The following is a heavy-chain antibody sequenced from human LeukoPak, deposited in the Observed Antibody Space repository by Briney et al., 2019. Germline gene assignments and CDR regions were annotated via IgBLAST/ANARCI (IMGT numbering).Heavy chain of an antibody. CDR2: ISYSGST. CDR3: ARHPDYGGNFDS. Sequence: SETLSLTCTVSGDSVTSYYWSWIRQPPGKGLEWIGYISYSGSTNYNPSLKSRVTISVDTSKNQFSLKLSSVTAADTAVYYCARHPDYGGNFDSWGQGTLVTVSS. CDR1: GDSVTSYY. V-gene: IGHV4-59*08. J-gene: IGHJ4*02. D-gene: IGHD4-23*01.